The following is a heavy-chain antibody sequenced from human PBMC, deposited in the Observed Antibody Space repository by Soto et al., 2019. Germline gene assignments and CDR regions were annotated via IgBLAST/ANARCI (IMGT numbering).Heavy chain of an antibody. CDR3: ARAPYDSSGYYSFDY. CDR2: INAGNGNT. D-gene: IGHD3-22*01. V-gene: IGHV1-3*01. J-gene: IGHJ4*02. Sequence: GASVKVSCKASGYTFTSYAMHWVRQAPGQRLEWMGWINAGNGNTKYSQKFQGRVTITRDTSASTAYMELSSLRSGDTAVYYCARAPYDSSGYYSFDYWGQGTVVTVSS. CDR1: GYTFTSYA.